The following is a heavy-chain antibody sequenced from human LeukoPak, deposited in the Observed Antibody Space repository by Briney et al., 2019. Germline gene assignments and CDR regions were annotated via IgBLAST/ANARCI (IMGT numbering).Heavy chain of an antibody. CDR2: INSNSGGT. V-gene: IGHV1-2*02. CDR1: GYTFTDYS. Sequence: ASVKVSCKASGYTFTDYSLHWVRQAPGQGLEWMGWINSNSGGTNYAQKFQGRVTMTRDTSISTAYMELSRLRSDDTAVYYCARVLYSSGSHDSRADNYYYYGMDVWGQGTTVTVSS. J-gene: IGHJ6*02. D-gene: IGHD6-19*01. CDR3: ARVLYSSGSHDSRADNYYYYGMDV.